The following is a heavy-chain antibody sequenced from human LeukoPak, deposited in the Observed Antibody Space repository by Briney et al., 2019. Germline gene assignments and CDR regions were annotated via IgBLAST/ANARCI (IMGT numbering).Heavy chain of an antibody. CDR2: INQDGREK. Sequence: PGGSLRLSCAAAGFTLSSYGMHWVRQAPGKGLEWVAIINQDGREKHYVDSVKGRFTISRDNAKDSLYLQMNSLRAEDTALYYCAKDVDTAMVKGPAHDYWGQGTLVTVSS. D-gene: IGHD5-18*01. V-gene: IGHV3-7*01. CDR3: AKDVDTAMVKGPAHDY. J-gene: IGHJ4*02. CDR1: GFTLSSYG.